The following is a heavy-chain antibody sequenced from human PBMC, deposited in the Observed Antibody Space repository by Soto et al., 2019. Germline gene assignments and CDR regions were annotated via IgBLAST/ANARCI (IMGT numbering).Heavy chain of an antibody. V-gene: IGHV3-15*07. Sequence: PGGPLRLSCAASGFTFRNAWMNWIRQAPGKGLEWVGRITSKTDGGTIDYGAPVKGRFTISRDDSKNTLYVQMNSLKIEDTAVYYCTARTSGTTNWGQGTLVTVSS. CDR2: ITSKTDGGTI. J-gene: IGHJ4*02. CDR1: GFTFRNAW. D-gene: IGHD1-1*01. CDR3: TARTSGTTN.